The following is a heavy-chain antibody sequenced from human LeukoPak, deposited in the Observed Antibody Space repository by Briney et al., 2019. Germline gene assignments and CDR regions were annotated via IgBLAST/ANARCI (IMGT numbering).Heavy chain of an antibody. CDR1: GGSISSSSYY. CDR3: ARPTYYYDSSGLEGAFDI. Sequence: SETLSPTCTVSGGSISSSSYYWGWIRQPPGKGLEWIGSIYYSGSTYYNPSLKSRVTISVDTSKNQFSLKLSSVTAADTAVYYCARPTYYYDSSGLEGAFDIWGQGTMVTVSS. D-gene: IGHD3-22*01. J-gene: IGHJ3*02. V-gene: IGHV4-39*01. CDR2: IYYSGST.